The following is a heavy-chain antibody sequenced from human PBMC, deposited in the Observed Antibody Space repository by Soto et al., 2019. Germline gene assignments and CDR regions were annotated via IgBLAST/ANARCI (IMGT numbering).Heavy chain of an antibody. CDR1: GYTFTSYG. D-gene: IGHD2-2*01. CDR3: ARDGKDIVVVPAANYYYDYMDV. CDR2: ISAYNGNT. Sequence: QVQLVQSGAEVKKPGASVKVSCKASGYTFTSYGISWVRQAPGQGLEWMGWISAYNGNTNYAQKLQGRVTMTTNTSTSTAYMDLRSLRSDDTAGYYCARDGKDIVVVPAANYYYDYMDVWGKGTTVTVSS. J-gene: IGHJ6*03. V-gene: IGHV1-18*01.